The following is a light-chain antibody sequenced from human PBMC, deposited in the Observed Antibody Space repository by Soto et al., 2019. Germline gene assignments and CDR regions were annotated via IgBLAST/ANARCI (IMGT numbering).Light chain of an antibody. CDR1: QSVGSN. CDR3: QQYNQWPIT. V-gene: IGKV3-15*01. CDR2: GIS. Sequence: RVMTQSPDILSVSPGERVTLSCRASQSVGSNLAWYRQRPGQAPRLLIYGISARATGVPARFSGSGSGTEFTLTISSLQSEDFATYYCQQYNQWPITFGQGTRLEIK. J-gene: IGKJ5*01.